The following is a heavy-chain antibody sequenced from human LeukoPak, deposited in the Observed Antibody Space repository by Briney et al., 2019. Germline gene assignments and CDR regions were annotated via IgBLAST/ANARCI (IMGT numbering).Heavy chain of an antibody. CDR2: INTDGSSA. CDR3: ARGDYAFDI. D-gene: IGHD2-21*01. CDR1: GFTFTTYW. J-gene: IGHJ3*02. V-gene: IGHV3-74*01. Sequence: GGSLRLSCAASGFTFTTYWMHWVRQPPGKGLVWVSRINTDGSSASYADSLKGRFTISRDTAKNPMYLQMNSLRAEETAVYYCARGDYAFDIWGQGTMVTVSS.